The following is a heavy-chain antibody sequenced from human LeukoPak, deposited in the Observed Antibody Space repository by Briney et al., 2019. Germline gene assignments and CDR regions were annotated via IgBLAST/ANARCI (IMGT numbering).Heavy chain of an antibody. CDR3: ARDRIFGVVITPYYYYYGMDV. J-gene: IGHJ6*02. Sequence: SETLSLTCTVSGGSISSYYWSWIRQPAGKGLEWIGRIYTSGSTNYNPSLKSRVTMSVDTSKNQFSLQLSSVTAADTAVYYCARDRIFGVVITPYYYYYGMDVWGQGTTVTVSS. D-gene: IGHD3-3*01. V-gene: IGHV4-4*07. CDR1: GGSISSYY. CDR2: IYTSGST.